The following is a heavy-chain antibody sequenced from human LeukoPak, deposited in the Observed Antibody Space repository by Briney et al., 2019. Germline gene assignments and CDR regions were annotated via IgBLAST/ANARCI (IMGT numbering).Heavy chain of an antibody. D-gene: IGHD6-6*01. CDR2: ISSSGSTI. CDR3: ARVGYSSSPRFDY. Sequence: AGGSLRLSCAASGFTFSSYEMNWVRQAPGKGLEWVSYISSSGSTIYYADSVKGRFTISRDNAKNSLYLQMNSLRAEDTAVYYCARVGYSSSPRFDYWGQGTLVTVSS. J-gene: IGHJ4*02. V-gene: IGHV3-48*03. CDR1: GFTFSSYE.